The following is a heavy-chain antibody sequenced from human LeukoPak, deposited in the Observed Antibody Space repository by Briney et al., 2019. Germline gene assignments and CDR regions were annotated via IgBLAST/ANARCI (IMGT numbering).Heavy chain of an antibody. Sequence: GGSLRLSCAASGFTFRGYAMSWVRQAPGKGLEWVSAISGGGVSTYYADSVKGRFTISRDNSKNTLYLQMNSLRAEDTAVYYCAQGGGASYYYYYMDVWGKGTTVTVSS. CDR1: GFTFRGYA. J-gene: IGHJ6*03. V-gene: IGHV3-23*01. D-gene: IGHD3-16*01. CDR3: AQGGGASYYYYYMDV. CDR2: ISGGGVST.